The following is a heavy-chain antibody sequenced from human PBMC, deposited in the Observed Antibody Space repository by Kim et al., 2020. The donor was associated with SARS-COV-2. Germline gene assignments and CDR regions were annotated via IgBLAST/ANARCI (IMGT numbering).Heavy chain of an antibody. D-gene: IGHD3-10*01. J-gene: IGHJ4*02. CDR3: AKSHYGSGSLVMAPLDN. V-gene: IGHV3-23*01. Sequence: VKGRFTISRDNSKNTLYLQMNSLRVEDTAVYYCAKSHYGSGSLVMAPLDNWGQGTLVTVSS.